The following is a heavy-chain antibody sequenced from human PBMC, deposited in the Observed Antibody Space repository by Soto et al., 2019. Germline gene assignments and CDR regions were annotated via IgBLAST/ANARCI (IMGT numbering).Heavy chain of an antibody. CDR1: GFTFGSYV. CDR3: ARHSDGFDI. CDR2: MSYDGVNK. J-gene: IGHJ3*02. V-gene: IGHV3-30-3*01. Sequence: QVQLVESGGGVVQPGNSLRLSCAASGFTFGSYVMNWVRQAPGKGLEWVAVMSYDGVNKYYADFVKGRFTISRDNSKQTLYLQMNSLRDGDTAVYYCARHSDGFDIWGQGTMVTVSS.